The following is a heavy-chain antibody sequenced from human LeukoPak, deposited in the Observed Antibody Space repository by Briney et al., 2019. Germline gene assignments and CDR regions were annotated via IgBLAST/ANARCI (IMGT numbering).Heavy chain of an antibody. CDR2: ISSSSSYI. CDR3: ARDLLYYGSGNGMDV. CDR1: GFTFSSYS. Sequence: GGSLRLSCAAFGFTFSSYSMNWVRQAPGKGLEWVSSISSSSSYIYYADSVKGRFTISRDNAKNSLYLQMNSLRAEDTAVYYCARDLLYYGSGNGMDVWGKGTTVTVSS. V-gene: IGHV3-21*01. D-gene: IGHD3-10*01. J-gene: IGHJ6*04.